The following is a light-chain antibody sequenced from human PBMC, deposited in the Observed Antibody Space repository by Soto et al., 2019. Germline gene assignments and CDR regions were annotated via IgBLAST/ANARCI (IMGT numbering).Light chain of an antibody. V-gene: IGKV1-5*03. CDR2: KAS. CDR3: ALSDSLPNA. J-gene: IGKJ4*01. CDR1: QTISSW. Sequence: EIPVSLYQSTLSGSVGDRVTITCRASQTISSWLAWYQQKPGKAPKLLIYKASTLKSGVPSRFSGSGSGTEFTLTIIFLQPEDVVTYYCALSDSLPNAFGDVSRVDIK.